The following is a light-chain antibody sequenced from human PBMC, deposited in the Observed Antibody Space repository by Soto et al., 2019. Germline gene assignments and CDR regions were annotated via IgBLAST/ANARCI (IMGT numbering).Light chain of an antibody. CDR2: VNT. CDR1: SSNIGADFG. Sequence: QSVLTQPPSVSGAPGQTITISCTGSSSNIGADFGVHWYQQLPGAPPKLVIFVNTSRPSGVPVRFSGSKSGTSASLAITGLQAEDEADYYCQSYDRSLSGWVFGTGTKLTVL. V-gene: IGLV1-40*01. J-gene: IGLJ3*02. CDR3: QSYDRSLSGWV.